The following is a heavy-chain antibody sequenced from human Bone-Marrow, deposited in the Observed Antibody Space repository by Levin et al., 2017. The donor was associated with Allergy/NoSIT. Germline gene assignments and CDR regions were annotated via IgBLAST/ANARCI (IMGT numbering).Heavy chain of an antibody. J-gene: IGHJ4*02. CDR3: VPRGLLHSLGH. CDR2: ISGGGDRT. V-gene: IGHV3-23*01. Sequence: AGGSLRLSCAASGFSFSSYAMTWVRQAPGKGLEGVSGISGGGDRTHYADSVKGRFTISRDNSRDTLYLQMNSLRAEDTAVYYCVPRGLLHSLGHWGQGTLVTVSS. CDR1: GFSFSSYA. D-gene: IGHD2-15*01.